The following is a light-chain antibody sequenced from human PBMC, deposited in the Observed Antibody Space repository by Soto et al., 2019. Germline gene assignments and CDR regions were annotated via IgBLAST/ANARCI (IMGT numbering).Light chain of an antibody. V-gene: IGLV4-60*03. CDR1: SDHKNYI. CDR2: VEASGTY. J-gene: IGLJ2*01. Sequence: QLVLTQSSSASASLGSSVKLTCTLSSDHKNYIIAWHQQHPGKAPRFLMTVEASGTYNKGSGIPDRFSGSSSGADRYLTISNLQSEDEAQYYCETWDNDTRVFGGGTKLTVL. CDR3: ETWDNDTRV.